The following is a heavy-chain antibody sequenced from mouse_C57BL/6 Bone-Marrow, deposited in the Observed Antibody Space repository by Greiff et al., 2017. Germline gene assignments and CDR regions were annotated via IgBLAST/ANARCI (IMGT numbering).Heavy chain of an antibody. CDR2: IDPSDSET. Sequence: LVESGAELVRPGSSVKLSCKASGYTFTSYWMHWVKQRPIQGLEWIGNIDPSDSETHYNQKFKDKATLTVDKSSSTAYMQLSSLTSEDSAVYYCARESPDYFDYWGQGTTLTVSS. J-gene: IGHJ2*01. CDR3: ARESPDYFDY. CDR1: GYTFTSYW. V-gene: IGHV1-52*01.